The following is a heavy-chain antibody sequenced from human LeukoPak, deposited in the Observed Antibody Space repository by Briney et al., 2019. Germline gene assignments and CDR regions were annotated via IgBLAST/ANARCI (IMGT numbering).Heavy chain of an antibody. V-gene: IGHV1-18*04. Sequence: GASVKVSCKASGYTFTSYGISWVRQAPGQGLEWMGWISAYNGNTNYAQKLQGRVTMTTDTSTSTAYMELRSLRSDDTAVYYCARGTYYYGSGSYYRPPDYYGMDVWGKGTTVTVSS. CDR2: ISAYNGNT. CDR1: GYTFTSYG. D-gene: IGHD3-10*01. J-gene: IGHJ6*04. CDR3: ARGTYYYGSGSYYRPPDYYGMDV.